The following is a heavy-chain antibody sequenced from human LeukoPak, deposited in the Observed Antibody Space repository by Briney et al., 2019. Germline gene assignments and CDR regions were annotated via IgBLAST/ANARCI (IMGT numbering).Heavy chain of an antibody. V-gene: IGHV4-34*01. Sequence: SETLSLTCAVYGGSFSGYYWSWIRQPPGKGLEWIGEINHSGSTNYNPSLKSRVTISVDTSKNQFSLKLSSVTAADTAVCYCASAKTTVFDYWGQGTLVTVSS. J-gene: IGHJ4*02. D-gene: IGHD4-17*01. CDR2: INHSGST. CDR1: GGSFSGYY. CDR3: ASAKTTVFDY.